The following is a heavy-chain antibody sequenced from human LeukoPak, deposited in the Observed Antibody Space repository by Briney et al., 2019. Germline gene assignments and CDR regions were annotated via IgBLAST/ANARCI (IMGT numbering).Heavy chain of an antibody. CDR1: GFTFSGHW. J-gene: IGHJ4*02. D-gene: IGHD5-24*01. Sequence: GALRLSCAVSGFTFSGHWMFWVRQAPGKGLVWVSSINSDGSGTSYTDSVKGRFTVSRDNAKNTLYLQMNSLRAEDTAVYYCSRARWYSSDYWGQGTLVTVSS. CDR2: INSDGSGT. CDR3: SRARWYSSDY. V-gene: IGHV3-74*01.